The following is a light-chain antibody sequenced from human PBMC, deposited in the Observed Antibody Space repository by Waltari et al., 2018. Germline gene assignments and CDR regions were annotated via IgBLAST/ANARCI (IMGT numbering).Light chain of an antibody. V-gene: IGKV3-15*01. Sequence: EIVMTQSPATLSVSPGERANLSCRASQSISSNLAWYQQKPGQAPRLLIYGASTRATGIPARFSGSGSGTEFTLTISSLQSEDFAVYYCQQYSQYYTFAQGTKLEIK. CDR3: QQYSQYYT. J-gene: IGKJ2*01. CDR1: QSISSN. CDR2: GAS.